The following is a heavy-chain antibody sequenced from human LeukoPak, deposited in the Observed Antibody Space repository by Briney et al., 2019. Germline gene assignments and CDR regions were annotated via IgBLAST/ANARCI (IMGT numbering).Heavy chain of an antibody. V-gene: IGHV4-39*01. J-gene: IGHJ4*02. CDR2: IYYTGST. D-gene: IGHD6-19*01. CDR1: GGSISSSSYY. Sequence: PSETLSFTCTVSGGSISSSSYYWDWIRQPPGKGLEWIGNIYYTGSTSYKPSLKSRVTISVDTSKNQFSLKLSSVTAADTAVYFCARLSYTSAWSKDYWGQGILVTVSS. CDR3: ARLSYTSAWSKDY.